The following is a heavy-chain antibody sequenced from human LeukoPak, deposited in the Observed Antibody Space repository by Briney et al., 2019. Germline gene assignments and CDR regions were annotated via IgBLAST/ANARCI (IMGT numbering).Heavy chain of an antibody. CDR2: INHSGST. Sequence: PSETLSLTCAVYGGSFSGYYWSWIRQPPGKGLEWIGEINHSGSTNHNPSLKSRVTISVDTSKNQLSLKLSSVTAADTAVYYCARYYYDSSGYYRYYYGMDVWGQGTTVTVSS. CDR3: ARYYYDSSGYYRYYYGMDV. D-gene: IGHD3-22*01. V-gene: IGHV4-34*01. CDR1: GGSFSGYY. J-gene: IGHJ6*02.